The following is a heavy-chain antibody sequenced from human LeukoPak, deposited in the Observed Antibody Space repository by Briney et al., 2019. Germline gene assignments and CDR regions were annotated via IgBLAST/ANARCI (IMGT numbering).Heavy chain of an antibody. CDR3: ARDGYSSGYSYDY. CDR1: GGSISSGDYY. Sequence: SETLSLTCTVSGGSISSGDYYWSWLRQPPGKGLEWIGYIYYSGSTYYNPSLKSRVTISVDTSKNQFSLKLSSVTAADTAVYYCARDGYSSGYSYDYWGQGTLVTVSS. J-gene: IGHJ4*02. V-gene: IGHV4-30-4*01. D-gene: IGHD2-15*01. CDR2: IYYSGST.